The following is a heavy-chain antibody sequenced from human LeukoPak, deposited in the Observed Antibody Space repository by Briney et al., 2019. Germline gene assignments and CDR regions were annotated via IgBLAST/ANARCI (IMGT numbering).Heavy chain of an antibody. CDR3: TLPRDIYCSGGSCYPFDY. V-gene: IGHV1-46*01. J-gene: IGHJ4*02. CDR2: SNPSGGST. D-gene: IGHD2-15*01. CDR1: GYTFSNYD. Sequence: ASVKVSCKASGYTFSNYDINWVRQATGQGLEWRGISNPSGGSTSYAQKFQGRVTMTRDMSTSTVYMELSSLRSEDTAVYYCTLPRDIYCSGGSCYPFDYWGQGTLVTVSS.